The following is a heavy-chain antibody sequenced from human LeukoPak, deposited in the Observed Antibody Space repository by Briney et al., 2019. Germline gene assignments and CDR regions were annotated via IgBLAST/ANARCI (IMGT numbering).Heavy chain of an antibody. CDR3: AKRYCSSTSCPSSFDY. CDR2: IYYSGST. CDR1: GGSISSYY. J-gene: IGHJ4*02. D-gene: IGHD2-2*01. Sequence: SETLSLTCTVSGGSISSYYWSWIRQPPGKGLEWIGYIYYSGSTNYNPSLKSRVTISVDTSKNQFSLKLSSVTAADTAVYYCAKRYCSSTSCPSSFDYWGQGTLVTVSS. V-gene: IGHV4-59*12.